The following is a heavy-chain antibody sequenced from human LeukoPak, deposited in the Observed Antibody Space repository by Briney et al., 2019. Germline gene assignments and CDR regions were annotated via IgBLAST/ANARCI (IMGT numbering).Heavy chain of an antibody. D-gene: IGHD3-10*01. CDR2: FDPEDGET. V-gene: IGHV1-24*01. Sequence: ASVKVSCKASGYTLTELSMHWVRQAPGKGREWMGGFDPEDGETIYAQKFQGRVTMTEDTSTDTAYMELSSLRSEDTAVYYCATEARITMVRGVSWWFDPWGQGTLVTVSS. CDR1: GYTLTELS. CDR3: ATEARITMVRGVSWWFDP. J-gene: IGHJ5*02.